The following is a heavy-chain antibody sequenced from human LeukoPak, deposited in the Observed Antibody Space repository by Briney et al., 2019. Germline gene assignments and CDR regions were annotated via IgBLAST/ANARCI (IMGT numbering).Heavy chain of an antibody. CDR3: ARAGSTMVRGTYYFDY. D-gene: IGHD3-10*01. J-gene: IGHJ4*02. V-gene: IGHV4-59*01. CDR1: GGSISSYY. Sequence: SETLSLTCTVSGGSISSYYWSWIRQPPGKGLEWIGYIYYSGSTNYNPSLKSRVTISVDTSKNQFSLKLSSVTAADTAVYYCARAGSTMVRGTYYFDYWGQGTLVTVSS. CDR2: IYYSGST.